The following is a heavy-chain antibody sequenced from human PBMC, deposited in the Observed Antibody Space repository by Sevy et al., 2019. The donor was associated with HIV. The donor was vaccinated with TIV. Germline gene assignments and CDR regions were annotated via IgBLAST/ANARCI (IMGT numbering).Heavy chain of an antibody. D-gene: IGHD6-19*01. V-gene: IGHV3-15*01. J-gene: IGHJ4*02. Sequence: GGYLRLSCAASGFTFRNAWMNCVRQAPGKGLEWVGHIKSKNDGETTDYVAPVKGRFTISRDDSKNTHYLQMNSLKIEDTAVYYCTTDIAEAGKGELDYWGQGTLVTVSS. CDR1: GFTFRNAW. CDR2: IKSKNDGETT. CDR3: TTDIAEAGKGELDY.